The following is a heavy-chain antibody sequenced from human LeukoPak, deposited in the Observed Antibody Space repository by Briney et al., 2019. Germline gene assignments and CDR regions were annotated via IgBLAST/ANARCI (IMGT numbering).Heavy chain of an antibody. Sequence: PGGSLRLSCAASGFTFSSYGMHWVRQAPGKGLEWVAVIWYDGSNKYSADSVKGRFTISRDNSKNTLYLQMNSLRAEDTAVYYCAREGATSPTNYFDYWGQGTLVTVSS. CDR1: GFTFSSYG. J-gene: IGHJ4*02. V-gene: IGHV3-33*08. CDR2: IWYDGSNK. CDR3: AREGATSPTNYFDY. D-gene: IGHD5-12*01.